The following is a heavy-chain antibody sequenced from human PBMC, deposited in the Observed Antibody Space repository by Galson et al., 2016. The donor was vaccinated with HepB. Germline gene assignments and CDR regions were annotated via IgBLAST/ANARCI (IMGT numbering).Heavy chain of an antibody. V-gene: IGHV3-21*01. CDR2: ISSGNSYI. CDR1: GFTFSGHG. CDR3: ARLVTSNSWYGWFDP. Sequence: SLRLSCAASGFTFSGHGMHWVRQAPGKGLEWVSSISSGNSYIYYADSVKGRFTISRDNAKNSLYLQMNSLRAEDTAVYYCARLVTSNSWYGWFDPWGQGTLVTVSS. J-gene: IGHJ5*02. D-gene: IGHD6-13*01.